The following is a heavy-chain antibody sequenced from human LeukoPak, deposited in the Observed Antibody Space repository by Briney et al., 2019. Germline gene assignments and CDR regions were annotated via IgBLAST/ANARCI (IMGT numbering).Heavy chain of an antibody. CDR3: ARAVDTTSLDFDF. D-gene: IGHD5-18*01. V-gene: IGHV1-2*02. Sequence: ASVKVSCKASGYPFTDYYMHWVRQAPGQGLEWMGWITPNSGGTNYAQKFQGRVTMTRDTSISTTYMELSRLRSDDTAVFYCARAVDTTSLDFDFWGQGTLVTVSS. CDR2: ITPNSGGT. J-gene: IGHJ4*02. CDR1: GYPFTDYY.